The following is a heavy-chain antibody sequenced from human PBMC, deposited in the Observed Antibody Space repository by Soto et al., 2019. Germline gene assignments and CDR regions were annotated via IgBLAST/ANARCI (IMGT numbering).Heavy chain of an antibody. Sequence: VKVSCKASGGTFSSYAISWVRQAPGQGLEWMGGIIPIFGTANYAQKFQGRVTITADESTSTAYMELSSLRSEDTAVYYCARAWGGYCSSTSCYSRSNWFDPWGQATLVTVSS. CDR1: GGTFSSYA. J-gene: IGHJ5*02. D-gene: IGHD2-2*01. V-gene: IGHV1-69*13. CDR3: ARAWGGYCSSTSCYSRSNWFDP. CDR2: IIPIFGTA.